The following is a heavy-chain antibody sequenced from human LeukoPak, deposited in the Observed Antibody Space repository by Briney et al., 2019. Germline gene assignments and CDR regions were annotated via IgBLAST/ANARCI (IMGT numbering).Heavy chain of an antibody. CDR3: ARGPDYYGSGSPGTD. J-gene: IGHJ4*02. V-gene: IGHV4-30-2*01. Sequence: PSETLSLTCAVSGGSISSGGYSWSWIRLPPGTGLEWIGYIYHSGSTYYNPSLKSRVTISVDRSKNQFSLKLSSVTAADTAVYYCARGPDYYGSGSPGTDWGQGTLVTVSS. CDR2: IYHSGST. D-gene: IGHD3-10*01. CDR1: GGSISSGGYS.